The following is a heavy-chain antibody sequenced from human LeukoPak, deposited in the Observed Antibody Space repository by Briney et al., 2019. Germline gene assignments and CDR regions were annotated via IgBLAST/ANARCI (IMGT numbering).Heavy chain of an antibody. V-gene: IGHV3-21*01. D-gene: IGHD2-15*01. Sequence: PGGSLRLSCAASGFTFSSYSMNWVSQAPGKGLEWVSSISSSSSYIYYADSVKGRFTISRDNAKNSLYLQMNSLRAEDTAVYYCACVDRTLIDYWGQGTLVTVSS. CDR3: ACVDRTLIDY. CDR2: ISSSSSYI. J-gene: IGHJ4*02. CDR1: GFTFSSYS.